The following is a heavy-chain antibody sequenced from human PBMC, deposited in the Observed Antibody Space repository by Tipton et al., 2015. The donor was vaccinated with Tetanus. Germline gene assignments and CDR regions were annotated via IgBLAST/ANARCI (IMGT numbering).Heavy chain of an antibody. D-gene: IGHD5-24*01. CDR2: IYYSGST. CDR1: GDSISGSHYY. V-gene: IGHV4-39*07. CDR3: ARGLDPYKSGNF. J-gene: IGHJ4*02. Sequence: GLVKPSETLSLTCIVSGDSISGSHYYWGWVRQAPGKGPEWIGSIYYSGSTYYSPSLINRVTISVDTSKNQFSLRLTSVTAADTAVYFCARGLDPYKSGNFWGQGTLVTVSS.